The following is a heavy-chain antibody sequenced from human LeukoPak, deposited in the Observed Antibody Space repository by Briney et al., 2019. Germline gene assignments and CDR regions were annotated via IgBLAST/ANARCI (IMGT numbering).Heavy chain of an antibody. CDR3: ATGERMVRGDGVDY. CDR2: IYSGGST. V-gene: IGHV3-66*01. J-gene: IGHJ4*02. CDR1: GFTVSNNY. D-gene: IGHD3-10*01. Sequence: GGSLRLSCAASGFTVSNNYMSWVRQAPGKGREWVSVIYSGGSTYYADSVKGRFTISRDNSKNTLYLQMNSLRAEDTAVYFCATGERMVRGDGVDYWGQGTLVTVSS.